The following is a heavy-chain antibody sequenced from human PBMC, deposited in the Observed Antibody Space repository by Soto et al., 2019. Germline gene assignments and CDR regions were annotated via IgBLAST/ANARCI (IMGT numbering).Heavy chain of an antibody. D-gene: IGHD2-2*02. J-gene: IGHJ2*01. V-gene: IGHV3-30*03. Sequence: PGTVLEWVASISYDGNIKYSADSVKGRFTISRDNSKNTLYLQMNSLRSEDTAVYFFSSRRRHTRYRSDL. CDR3: SSRRRHTRYRSDL. CDR2: ISYDGNIK.